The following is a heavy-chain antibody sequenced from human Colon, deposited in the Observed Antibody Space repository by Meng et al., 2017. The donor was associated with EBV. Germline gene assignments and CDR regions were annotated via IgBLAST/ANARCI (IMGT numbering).Heavy chain of an antibody. D-gene: IGHD2-2*01. CDR2: INKLGST. J-gene: IGHJ5*02. V-gene: IGHV4-39*07. CDR1: GGSHSSGVYY. Sequence: LVSTSGLASLSCIVSGGSHSSGVYYLAWGRQPPGKVLEHSGSINKLGSTLYNLSLKSRDTIPIDTSKNDFSLKRSSVTAADTAVYFCARENNAIFDPWGQGTLVTVSS. CDR3: ARENNAIFDP.